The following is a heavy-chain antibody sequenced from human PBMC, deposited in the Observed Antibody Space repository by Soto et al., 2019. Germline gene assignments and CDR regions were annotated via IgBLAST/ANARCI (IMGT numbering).Heavy chain of an antibody. J-gene: IGHJ5*02. CDR3: ARACAPAYYGDYYNWFDP. Sequence: ASVKVSCKASGYTFTGYYMHWVRQAPGQGLEWMGWINPNSGGTNYAQKFQGWVTMTRDTSISTAYMELSRLRSDDTAVYYCARACAPAYYGDYYNWFDPWGQGTLVTVSS. D-gene: IGHD4-17*01. V-gene: IGHV1-2*04. CDR2: INPNSGGT. CDR1: GYTFTGYY.